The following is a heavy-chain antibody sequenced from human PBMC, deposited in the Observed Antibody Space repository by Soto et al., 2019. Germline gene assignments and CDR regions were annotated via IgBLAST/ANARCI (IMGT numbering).Heavy chain of an antibody. CDR3: ERDCEFGLDV. CDR1: AFTFSSYW. CDR2: IKPDGSEK. V-gene: IGHV3-7*01. Sequence: EVQLVESGGGLVQPGGSLRLSCEASAFTFSSYWMSWVRQAPGKGLEWVANIKPDGSEKYYVDSVKGRFTISRDNTKNSLYLQMSTLRPEETAFYDCERDCEFGLDVWGQGTLVTVSS. J-gene: IGHJ3*01. D-gene: IGHD3-16*01.